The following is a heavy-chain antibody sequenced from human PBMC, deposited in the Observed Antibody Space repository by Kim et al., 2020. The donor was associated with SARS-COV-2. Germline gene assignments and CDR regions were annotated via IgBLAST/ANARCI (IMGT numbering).Heavy chain of an antibody. CDR2: IYYSGST. CDR3: ARDDQGIVDY. D-gene: IGHD2-15*01. V-gene: IGHV4-59*01. Sequence: SETLSLTCTVSGGSISSYYWSWIRQPPGKGLEWIGYIYYSGSTNYNPSLKSRVTISVDTSKNQFSLKLSSVTAADTAVYYCARDDQGIVDYWGQGTLVTVSS. J-gene: IGHJ4*02. CDR1: GGSISSYY.